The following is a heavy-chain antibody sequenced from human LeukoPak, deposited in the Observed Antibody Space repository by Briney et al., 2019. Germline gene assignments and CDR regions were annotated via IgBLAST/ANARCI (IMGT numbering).Heavy chain of an antibody. J-gene: IGHJ4*02. D-gene: IGHD5-12*01. CDR1: GFTFDSYA. V-gene: IGHV3-30*04. CDR2: ISYDGSNK. Sequence: GGSLRLSCAASGFTFDSYAIHWVRQAPGKGLEWVAVISYDGSNKYYADSVKGRFTISRDNSKNTLYLQLNSLRPEDTAVYYCARDQLAFSGYDTLFDYWGQGSLVTVYS. CDR3: ARDQLAFSGYDTLFDY.